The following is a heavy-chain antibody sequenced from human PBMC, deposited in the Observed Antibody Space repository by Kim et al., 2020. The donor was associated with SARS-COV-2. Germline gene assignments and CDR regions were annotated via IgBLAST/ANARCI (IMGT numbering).Heavy chain of an antibody. D-gene: IGHD3-16*01. Sequence: NKYYANSGKGRFTITRDNSKNTLYLQMNSLRAEDTAVYYCARDGGNWFDPWGQGTLVTVSS. CDR2: NK. CDR3: ARDGGNWFDP. V-gene: IGHV3-30-3*01. J-gene: IGHJ5*02.